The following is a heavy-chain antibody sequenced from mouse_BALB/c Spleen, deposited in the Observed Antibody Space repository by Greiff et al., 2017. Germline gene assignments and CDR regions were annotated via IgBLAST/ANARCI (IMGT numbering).Heavy chain of an antibody. J-gene: IGHJ3*01. CDR1: GYSFTGYF. CDR3: GRLRLGYYGSSQAWFAY. Sequence: EVQLVESGPELVKPGASVKISCKASGYSFTGYFMNWVKQSHGKSLEWIGRINPYNGDTFYNQKFKGKATLTVDKSSSTAHMELLSLTSEDSAVYYCGRLRLGYYGSSQAWFAYWGQGTLVTVSA. V-gene: IGHV1-37*01. D-gene: IGHD1-1*01. CDR2: INPYNGDT.